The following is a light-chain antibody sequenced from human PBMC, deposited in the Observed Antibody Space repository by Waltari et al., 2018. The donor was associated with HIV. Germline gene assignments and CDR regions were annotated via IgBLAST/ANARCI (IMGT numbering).Light chain of an antibody. V-gene: IGLV2-11*01. CDR1: NSDVGGYNY. CDR2: DVS. J-gene: IGLJ1*01. CDR3: CSYAGSYTYV. Sequence: QSALTQPRSVSGSPGQSVTISCTGTNSDVGGYNYVSWYQQHPGKAPKLMIYDVSKRPSGVPDRFSGSKSGNTASLTISGLQDEDEADYYCCSYAGSYTYVFGSGTKVTVL.